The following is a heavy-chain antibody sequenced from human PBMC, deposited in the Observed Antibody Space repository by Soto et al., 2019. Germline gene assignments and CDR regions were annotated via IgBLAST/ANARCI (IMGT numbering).Heavy chain of an antibody. CDR1: GFPFTSYG. V-gene: IGHV3-30*03. D-gene: IGHD3-10*01. Sequence: QVQLVESGGGVVQPGRSLRLSCAASGFPFTSYGMHWVREGPDKGLEWVAIISYDGSDKYYADSVKGRFTISRDNSKNTRYLQMNSLRPEDTALDYCVGGQYYFDYRGQGTLVIVSS. CDR2: ISYDGSDK. J-gene: IGHJ4*02. CDR3: VGGQYYFDY.